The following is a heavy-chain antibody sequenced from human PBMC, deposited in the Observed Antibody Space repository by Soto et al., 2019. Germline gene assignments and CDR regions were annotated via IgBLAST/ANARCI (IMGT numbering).Heavy chain of an antibody. CDR1: GGSISSGDYY. V-gene: IGHV4-30-4*01. J-gene: IGHJ4*02. CDR3: ARVTTYYYDSSGAYYFDY. D-gene: IGHD3-22*01. Sequence: SETLSLTCTVSGGSISSGDYYWSWIRQPPGKVLEWIGYIYYSGSTYYNPSLKSRVTISVDTSKNQFSLKLSSVTAADTAVYYCARVTTYYYDSSGAYYFDYWGQGTLVTVSS. CDR2: IYYSGST.